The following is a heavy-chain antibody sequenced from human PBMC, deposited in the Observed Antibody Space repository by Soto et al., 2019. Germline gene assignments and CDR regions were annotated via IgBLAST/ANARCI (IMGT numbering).Heavy chain of an antibody. V-gene: IGHV3-23*01. CDR3: ARQEYSTTWYLTY. CDR2: ISGSGGAT. D-gene: IGHD6-13*01. J-gene: IGHJ4*02. Sequence: PGGSLRLSCAASGFTFSAYAMSWVRQAPGKGLEWVSVISGSGGATYYADSVKGRFTISRDNSKNTLYLQMNSLRAEDTAVYYCARQEYSTTWYLTYWGQGTLVTVSS. CDR1: GFTFSAYA.